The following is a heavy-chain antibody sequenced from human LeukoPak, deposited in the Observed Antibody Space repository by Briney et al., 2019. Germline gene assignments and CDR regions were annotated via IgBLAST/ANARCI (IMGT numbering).Heavy chain of an antibody. J-gene: IGHJ6*02. V-gene: IGHV4-61*02. CDR2: VHTGGSA. D-gene: IGHD2-2*01. Sequence: SETLSHTCTVSAGSISSGAYYWSWIRQPAGKGLEWIGRVHTGGSANYSPSLWSRVTISLDTSQNQFSLRLTSVTAADTAIYYCARSLPYCSSSSRYSYGMDVWGQGTTVTVSS. CDR1: AGSISSGAYY. CDR3: ARSLPYCSSSSRYSYGMDV.